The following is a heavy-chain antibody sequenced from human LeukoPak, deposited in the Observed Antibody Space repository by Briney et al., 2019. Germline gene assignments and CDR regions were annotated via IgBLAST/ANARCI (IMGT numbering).Heavy chain of an antibody. CDR1: GDTFSTYG. D-gene: IGHD6-6*01. Sequence: SVKVSCKASGDTFSTYGISWVRQAPGQGPEWRGGIIPKFGTAKHAQKFQGRVTVTADESTSTVYMYLSSLRSEDRAVYYCARVGIVSRLWFDPWGQGTLVTVSS. CDR3: ARVGIVSRLWFDP. CDR2: IIPKFGTA. V-gene: IGHV1-69*13. J-gene: IGHJ5*02.